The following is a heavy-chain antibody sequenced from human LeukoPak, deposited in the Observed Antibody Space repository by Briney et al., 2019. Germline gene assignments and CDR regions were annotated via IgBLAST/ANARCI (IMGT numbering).Heavy chain of an antibody. J-gene: IGHJ4*02. CDR1: GFTFSSYW. V-gene: IGHV3-74*01. CDR2: IKSDGSST. CDR3: ATRPHYDFWSGYSVLGHYFDY. Sequence: GGSLRLSCAASGFTFSSYWMHWVRHTPGKGLVWVSRIKSDGSSTSYADSVKGRFTISRDNSKNTLYLQMNSLRAEDTAVYYCATRPHYDFWSGYSVLGHYFDYWGQGTLVTVSS. D-gene: IGHD3-3*01.